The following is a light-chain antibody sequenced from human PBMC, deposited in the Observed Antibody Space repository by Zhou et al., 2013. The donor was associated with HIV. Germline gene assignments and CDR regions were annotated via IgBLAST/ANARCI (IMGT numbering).Light chain of an antibody. CDR1: QSINTW. Sequence: DIQMTQSPSTLSASVGDRVTITCRASQSINTWLAWYQQKPGKAPELLIYKASNLEGGVPSRFSGSGSGTEFTLTISSLQPDDFASYYCQHYNGYSGTFGQGTKV. V-gene: IGKV1-5*03. CDR2: KAS. CDR3: QHYNGYSGT. J-gene: IGKJ1*01.